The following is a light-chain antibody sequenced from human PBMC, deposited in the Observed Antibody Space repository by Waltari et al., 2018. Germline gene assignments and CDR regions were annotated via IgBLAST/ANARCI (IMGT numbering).Light chain of an antibody. CDR2: WAS. CDR1: QSVLFNSNSKNY. Sequence: DVVMTQSPDSLAVSLGERASINCKSSQSVLFNSNSKNYLAWYQLKPGQPPKVLIYWASTRQSGVPDRFSGSGSGTDFTRSISSVQAEDVAVYYCQQYNTTPYTFGQGTKLEIK. V-gene: IGKV4-1*01. J-gene: IGKJ2*01. CDR3: QQYNTTPYT.